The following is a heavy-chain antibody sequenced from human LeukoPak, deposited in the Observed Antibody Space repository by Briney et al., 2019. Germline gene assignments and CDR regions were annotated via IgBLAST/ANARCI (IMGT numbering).Heavy chain of an antibody. CDR3: ARVGLRYFDWLFEKYNWFDP. CDR1: GFTFSSYE. V-gene: IGHV3-48*03. Sequence: GGSLRLSCAASGFTFSSYEMNWVRQAPGKGLEWVSYISSSGSTIYYADSVKGRFTISRDNAKNSLYLQVNSLRAEDTAVYYCARVGLRYFDWLFEKYNWFDPWGQGTLVTVSS. J-gene: IGHJ5*02. D-gene: IGHD3-9*01. CDR2: ISSSGSTI.